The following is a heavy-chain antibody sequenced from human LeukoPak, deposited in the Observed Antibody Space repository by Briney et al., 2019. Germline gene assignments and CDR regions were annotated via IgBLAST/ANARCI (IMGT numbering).Heavy chain of an antibody. D-gene: IGHD3-3*01. CDR3: ARAPLGAPFDY. CDR1: GFTVSSSY. J-gene: IGHJ4*02. V-gene: IGHV3-53*01. CDR2: IYSGGST. Sequence: GGSLRLSCAASGFTVSSSYMSWVRQAPGKGLEWVSVIYSGGSTYYADSVKGRFTISRDNSKNTLYLQMNSLRAEDTAVYYCARAPLGAPFDYWGQGTLVTVSS.